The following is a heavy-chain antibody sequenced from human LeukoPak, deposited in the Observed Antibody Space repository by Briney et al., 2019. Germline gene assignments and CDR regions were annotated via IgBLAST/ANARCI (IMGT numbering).Heavy chain of an antibody. J-gene: IGHJ5*02. CDR3: ARDSSGYYHWFDP. V-gene: IGHV4-4*02. CDR2: MYYSGNT. Sequence: KPSETLSLTCGVSGGSINGSNWWSWVRQPPGKGLEWIGDMYYSGNTNYNPSLKSRVTISVDKSKNQFSLRLSSVTAADTAVYYCARDSSGYYHWFDPWGQGTLVTVSS. CDR1: GGSINGSNW. D-gene: IGHD3-22*01.